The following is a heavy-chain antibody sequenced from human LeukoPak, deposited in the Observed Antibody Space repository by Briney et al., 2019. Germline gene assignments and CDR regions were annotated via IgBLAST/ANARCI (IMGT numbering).Heavy chain of an antibody. CDR3: ASASVDTAIVFDY. CDR1: GFTFTSSA. CDR2: IVVGSGNT. V-gene: IGHV1-58*02. D-gene: IGHD5-18*01. Sequence: GASVKVSCKASGFTFTSSAMQWVRQARGQRLEWIGWIVVGSGNTNYAQKFQERVTITRDMSTSTAYMELSSLRSEDTAVYYCASASVDTAIVFDYWGQGTLVTVSS. J-gene: IGHJ4*02.